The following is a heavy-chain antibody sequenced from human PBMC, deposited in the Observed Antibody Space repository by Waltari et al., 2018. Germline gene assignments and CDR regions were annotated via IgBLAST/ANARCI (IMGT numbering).Heavy chain of an antibody. D-gene: IGHD1-26*01. CDR3: ATLLGATGAFDI. V-gene: IGHV1-69-2*01. J-gene: IGHJ3*02. CDR1: GYTFSDYY. Sequence: EVQLVQSGAEVKKPGATVKISCKVSGYTFSDYYMHWVQQAPGKGLEWMGLVDTEDGEPLYAEKVQGRVTITADTSTDTAYMELSSLRSEDTAVYYCATLLGATGAFDIWGQGTMVTVSS. CDR2: VDTEDGEP.